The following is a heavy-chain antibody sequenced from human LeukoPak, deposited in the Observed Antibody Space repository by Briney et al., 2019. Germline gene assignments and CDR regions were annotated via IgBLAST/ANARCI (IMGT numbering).Heavy chain of an antibody. CDR2: IYSGGST. J-gene: IGHJ4*02. Sequence: GGSLRLSCAASGFTVSSNYMSWVRQAPGKGLEWVSVIYSGGSTYYADSVKGRFTISRDNSKNTLYLQMNSLRAEDTAVYYCARDLRGSKYYDILTGYYPLGYWGQGTLVTVSS. V-gene: IGHV3-53*01. D-gene: IGHD3-9*01. CDR3: ARDLRGSKYYDILTGYYPLGY. CDR1: GFTVSSNY.